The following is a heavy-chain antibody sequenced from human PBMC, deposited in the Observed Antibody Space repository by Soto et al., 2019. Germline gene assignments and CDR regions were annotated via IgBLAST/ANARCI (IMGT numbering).Heavy chain of an antibody. D-gene: IGHD2-8*01. Sequence: PGGSLRLSCAASGFTFSSYAMSWVRQAPGKGLEWVSAISGSGGSTYYADSVKGRFTISRDNSKNTLYLQMNSLRAEDTAVYYCAKGRTPFRRIMVYAMGLDYWGQGTLVTVSS. CDR1: GFTFSSYA. J-gene: IGHJ4*02. V-gene: IGHV3-23*01. CDR2: ISGSGGST. CDR3: AKGRTPFRRIMVYAMGLDY.